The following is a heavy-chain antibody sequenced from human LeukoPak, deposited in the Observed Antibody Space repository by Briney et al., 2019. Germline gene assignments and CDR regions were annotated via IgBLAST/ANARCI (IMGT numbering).Heavy chain of an antibody. CDR2: IYHSGST. CDR1: GYSISSGYY. Sequence: SETLSLTCAVPGYSISSGYYWGWIRQPPGKGLEWIGSIYHSGSTYYNPSLKSRVTISVDTSKNQFSLKLSSVTAADTAVYYCARVQDTAMIIFDYWGQGTLVTVSS. V-gene: IGHV4-38-2*01. J-gene: IGHJ4*02. CDR3: ARVQDTAMIIFDY. D-gene: IGHD5-18*01.